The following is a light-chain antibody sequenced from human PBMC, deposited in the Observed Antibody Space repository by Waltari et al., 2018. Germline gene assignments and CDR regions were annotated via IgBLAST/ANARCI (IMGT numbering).Light chain of an antibody. CDR3: QQCYTFPYT. CDR1: KSVLSSSNNKNY. V-gene: IGKV4-1*01. CDR2: WAS. Sequence: DIVLTQSPDSLAASLGARATIKCKSSKSVLSSSNNKNYLGWYQPRAGHPPKLLLTWASTRESGVSDRFSGSGSGTDFTLTISSLQAEDVAVYFCQQCYTFPYTFGQGTKLEIK. J-gene: IGKJ2*01.